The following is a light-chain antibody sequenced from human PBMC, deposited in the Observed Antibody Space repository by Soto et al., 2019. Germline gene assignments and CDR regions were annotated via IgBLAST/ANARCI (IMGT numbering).Light chain of an antibody. V-gene: IGKV1-5*01. Sequence: DIQMTQSPSTLSASVGDRVTITCRASQSISRWLAWHQQKPGKAPKLLIYDASSLESGVRSRFSGSGSGTEFTLTISSLQPDDFATYHCQQYNSWSGVTFGGGTKVEIK. CDR2: DAS. J-gene: IGKJ4*01. CDR1: QSISRW. CDR3: QQYNSWSGVT.